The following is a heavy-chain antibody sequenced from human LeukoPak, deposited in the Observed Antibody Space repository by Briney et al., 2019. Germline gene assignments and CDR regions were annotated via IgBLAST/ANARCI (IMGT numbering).Heavy chain of an antibody. D-gene: IGHD3-16*01. V-gene: IGHV3-21*01. CDR1: GFIFSSYS. Sequence: GGSLRLSCAASGFIFSSYSINWVRQAPGKGLEWVSSISSSRSYIHYADSVKGRFTISRDDAKNSLYLQMSNLRAEDTAVYYCARDLGGRFFDYWGQGTLVTVSS. CDR3: ARDLGGRFFDY. J-gene: IGHJ4*02. CDR2: ISSSRSYI.